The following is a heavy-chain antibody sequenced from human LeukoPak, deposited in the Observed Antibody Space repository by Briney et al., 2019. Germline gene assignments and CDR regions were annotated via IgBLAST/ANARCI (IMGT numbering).Heavy chain of an antibody. Sequence: GGCLRLSCTAPGLTFSNYATTWVRQAPGKGPGWGSSITVSGRGTYYADSVKGRFSVSRENSQNTVFLHMNSLRADDTALYYCSKDPNGDYVGAFDMWGPGTMVTVSS. CDR3: SKDPNGDYVGAFDM. J-gene: IGHJ3*02. CDR2: ITVSGRGT. D-gene: IGHD4-17*01. V-gene: IGHV3-23*01. CDR1: GLTFSNYA.